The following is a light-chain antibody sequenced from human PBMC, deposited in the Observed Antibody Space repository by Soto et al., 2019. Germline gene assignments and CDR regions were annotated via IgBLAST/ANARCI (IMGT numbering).Light chain of an antibody. CDR2: DAS. CDR1: QSVSSY. V-gene: IGKV3-11*01. Sequence: EIVLTQSPATLSLSPGERATLSCRASQSVSSYLAWFQQKPGQVPRLLIYDASNRATGIPARFSGSGAGTDFPITISRLHHEDSAFYCCQQRNSWPFTFGPGTKLDI. J-gene: IGKJ3*01. CDR3: QQRNSWPFT.